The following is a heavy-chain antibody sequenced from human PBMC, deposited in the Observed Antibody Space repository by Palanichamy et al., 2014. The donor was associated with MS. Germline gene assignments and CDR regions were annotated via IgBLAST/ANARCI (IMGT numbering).Heavy chain of an antibody. CDR2: IKQDGSEK. V-gene: IGHV3-7*03. J-gene: IGHJ4*02. Sequence: EVQLVESGGGLVQPGGSLRLSCAASGFTFSSYWMSWVRQAPGKGLEWVANIKQDGSEKYYVDSVKGRFTISRDNAKNSLYLQMNSLRAEDTAVYYCASPSRRSSNDYWGQGTLVPVSS. CDR3: ASPSRRSSNDY. CDR1: GFTFSSYW.